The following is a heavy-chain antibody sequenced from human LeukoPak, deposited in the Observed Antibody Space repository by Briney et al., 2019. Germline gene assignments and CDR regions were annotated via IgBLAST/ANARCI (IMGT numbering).Heavy chain of an antibody. Sequence: SETLSLTCAVYGGSFSGYYWSWIRQPPGKGLEWIGGINHSGSTNYNPSLKSRVTISVDTSKNQFSLKLSSVTAADTAVYYCHIVVVPAAIHDAFDIWGQGTMVTVSS. CDR2: INHSGST. D-gene: IGHD2-2*01. CDR1: GGSFSGYY. V-gene: IGHV4-34*01. CDR3: HIVVVPAAIHDAFDI. J-gene: IGHJ3*02.